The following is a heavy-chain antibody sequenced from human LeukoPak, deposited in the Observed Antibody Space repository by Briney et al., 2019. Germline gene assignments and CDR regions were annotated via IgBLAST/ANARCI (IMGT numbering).Heavy chain of an antibody. J-gene: IGHJ4*02. Sequence: SETLSLTCAVYGGSFSGYYWSWIRQPPGKGLEWIGEINHSGSTNYNPSLKSRVTISVDTSKNQFSLKLSSVTAADTAVYYCARDNSGWSSFDYWGQGTLVTVSS. CDR2: INHSGST. CDR3: ARDNSGWSSFDY. V-gene: IGHV4-34*01. D-gene: IGHD6-19*01. CDR1: GGSFSGYY.